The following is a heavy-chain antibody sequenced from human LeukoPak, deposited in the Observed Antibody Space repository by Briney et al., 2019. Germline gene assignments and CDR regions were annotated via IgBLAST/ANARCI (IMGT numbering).Heavy chain of an antibody. CDR1: GFTFSSYG. D-gene: IGHD3-16*01. CDR3: AKSMGELSPDDAFDI. V-gene: IGHV3-23*01. J-gene: IGHJ3*02. Sequence: PGGSLRLSCAASGFTFSSYGMHWVRQAPGKGLEWVSGVSGSGVSTYYADSVKGRFTISRDNSKNTLYLQMNSLRAEDTAVYYCAKSMGELSPDDAFDIWGQGTMVTVSS. CDR2: VSGSGVST.